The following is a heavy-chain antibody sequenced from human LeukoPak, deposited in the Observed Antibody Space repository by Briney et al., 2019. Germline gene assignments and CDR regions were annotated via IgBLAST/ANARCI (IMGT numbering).Heavy chain of an antibody. V-gene: IGHV1-46*01. D-gene: IGHD6-6*01. CDR1: GYTFPSYF. CDR3: ARTAARRFDY. CDR2: INPTGGST. J-gene: IGHJ4*02. Sequence: ASVKVSCKASGYTFPSYFMHWVRQAPRQGLEWMGIINPTGGSTTYAQKFQGRVTMTRDTSTSTVYMELSSLRSDDTAVYYCARTAARRFDYRGQGTLVTVSS.